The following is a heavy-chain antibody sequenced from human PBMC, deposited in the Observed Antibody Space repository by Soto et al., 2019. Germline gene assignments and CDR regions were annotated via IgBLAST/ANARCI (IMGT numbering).Heavy chain of an antibody. V-gene: IGHV3-23*01. D-gene: IGHD3-9*01. CDR2: ISGSGGST. J-gene: IGHJ6*02. Sequence: PGRSMRLSCAASGFSFSSYAMSWVRQAPGKGLEWVSGISGSGGSTYYADSVKGRFTISRDNSKNTLYLQMNSLRAEDTAVYYCAKDRVEYFDWTPCMDVWGQGITVTV. CDR1: GFSFSSYA. CDR3: AKDRVEYFDWTPCMDV.